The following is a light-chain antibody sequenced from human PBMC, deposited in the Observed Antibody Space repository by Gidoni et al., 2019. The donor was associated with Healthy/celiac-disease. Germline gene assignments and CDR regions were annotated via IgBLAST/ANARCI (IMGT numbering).Light chain of an antibody. CDR1: QSVSSSY. CDR2: GAS. Sequence: EIVLTQSPGTLSLSPGERATLSCRASQSVSSSYLAWYQQKPGQAPRLLIYGASSRATGIPDRFSGSGSGTDFTLTISRLEPEDFAVYYCQQYGSSPRETFXGXTKVEIK. CDR3: QQYGSSPRET. J-gene: IGKJ4*01. V-gene: IGKV3-20*01.